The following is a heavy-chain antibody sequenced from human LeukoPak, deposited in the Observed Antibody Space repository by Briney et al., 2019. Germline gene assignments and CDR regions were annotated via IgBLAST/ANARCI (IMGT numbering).Heavy chain of an antibody. CDR2: ISGSGFNT. CDR3: ARHPWAVTRRFDY. Sequence: PGGSLRLSCAASGFTFSSYAMSWVRQAPGKGLEWVSAISGSGFNTYYADSVKGRFAISRDNSKNTLYLQMNSLRAEDTAVYYCARHPWAVTRRFDYWGQGTLVTVSS. D-gene: IGHD4-17*01. CDR1: GFTFSSYA. V-gene: IGHV3-23*01. J-gene: IGHJ4*02.